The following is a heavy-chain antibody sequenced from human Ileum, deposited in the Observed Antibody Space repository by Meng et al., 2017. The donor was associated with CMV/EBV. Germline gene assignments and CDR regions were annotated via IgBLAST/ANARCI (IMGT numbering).Heavy chain of an antibody. D-gene: IGHD4-17*01. CDR1: GFTFSNYA. CDR2: ISPSGSST. CDR3: AKDFNYGDYLDY. Sequence: GESLKISCAGSGFTFSNYAMNWVRQAPGKGLEWLSRISPSGSSTFYADSIKGRFTISRDNSNNTLFLQMNSLGAKDTAMYYWAKDFNYGDYLDYWGQGTPVTVSS. J-gene: IGHJ4*02. V-gene: IGHV3-23*01.